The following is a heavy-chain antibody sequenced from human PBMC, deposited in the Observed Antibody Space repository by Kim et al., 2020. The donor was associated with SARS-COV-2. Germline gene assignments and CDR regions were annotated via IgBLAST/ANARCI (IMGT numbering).Heavy chain of an antibody. V-gene: IGHV3-33*05. Sequence: GGSLRLSCAASGFTFSSYGMHWVRQAPGKGLEWVAVISYDGSNKYYADSVKGRFTISRDNSKNTLYLQMNSLRAEDTAVYYCARVLFGRSGYVEKDYWGQGTLVTVSS. CDR2: ISYDGSNK. CDR1: GFTFSSYG. D-gene: IGHD5-12*01. J-gene: IGHJ4*02. CDR3: ARVLFGRSGYVEKDY.